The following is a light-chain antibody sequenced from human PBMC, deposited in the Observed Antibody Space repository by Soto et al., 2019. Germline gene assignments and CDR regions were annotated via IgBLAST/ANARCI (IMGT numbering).Light chain of an antibody. J-gene: IGKJ1*01. CDR1: QSLVYSDGNTY. CDR3: MQGTQWPPT. V-gene: IGKV2-30*01. CDR2: RIS. Sequence: DVVMTQSPVSLPVTLGQPASLSCRSSQSLVYSDGNTYLSWFQQRPGQSPRRLISRISKRDTGVPDRFSGSGSGTDFTLKISRVEADDVGVYYCMQGTQWPPTFGPGTKVEVK.